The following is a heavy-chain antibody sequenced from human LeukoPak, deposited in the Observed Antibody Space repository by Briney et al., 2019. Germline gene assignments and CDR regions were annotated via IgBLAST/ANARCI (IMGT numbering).Heavy chain of an antibody. CDR3: VRGLFSIVVVVAATPGMDV. CDR1: GYTFTSYD. D-gene: IGHD2-15*01. J-gene: IGHJ6*02. V-gene: IGHV1-8*01. CDR2: MNPNSGNT. Sequence: GASVKVSCKASGYTFTSYDINWVRQATGQGLEWMGWMNPNSGNTGYAQKFQGTVTMTRNTSISTAYMELSSLRSEDTAVYYCVRGLFSIVVVVAATPGMDVWGQGTTVTVSS.